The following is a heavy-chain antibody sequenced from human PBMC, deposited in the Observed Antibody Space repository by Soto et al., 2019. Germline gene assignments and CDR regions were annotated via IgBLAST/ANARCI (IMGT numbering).Heavy chain of an antibody. Sequence: ASVKVSCKASGYTFTSYAMHWVRQAPGQRLEWMGWINAGNGNAKYSQKFQGRVTITRDTSASPAYMELSSLRSEDTGVYYCARAFRPGAFDIWGQGTMVTVSS. CDR1: GYTFTSYA. J-gene: IGHJ3*02. V-gene: IGHV1-3*01. CDR2: INAGNGNA. CDR3: ARAFRPGAFDI.